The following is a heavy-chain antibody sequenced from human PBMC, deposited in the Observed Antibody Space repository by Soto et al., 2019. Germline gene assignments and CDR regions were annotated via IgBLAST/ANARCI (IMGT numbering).Heavy chain of an antibody. Sequence: PSETLSLTCTVSGGSISSSSYYWGWIRQPPGKGLEWIGSTYYSGSTYYNPSLKSRVTISVDTSKNQFSLKLSSVTAADTAVYYCALLSGYDLDYYYGMDVWGQGTTVTV. D-gene: IGHD5-12*01. CDR3: ALLSGYDLDYYYGMDV. J-gene: IGHJ6*02. CDR2: TYYSGST. V-gene: IGHV4-39*01. CDR1: GGSISSSSYY.